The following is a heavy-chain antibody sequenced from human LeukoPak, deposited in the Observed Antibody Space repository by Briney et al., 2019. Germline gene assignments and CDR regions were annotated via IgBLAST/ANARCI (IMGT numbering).Heavy chain of an antibody. J-gene: IGHJ4*02. CDR2: ISSSSSPI. Sequence: PGGSLRLSCAASGFTFSTYSMNWVRQAPGKGLEWVSYISSSSSPIYYGDSVKGRFTISRDNAKNSLYLQMNSLRAEDTAVYFYARDGGYVKFDYWGQGILVTVSS. CDR1: GFTFSTYS. V-gene: IGHV3-48*01. D-gene: IGHD5-12*01. CDR3: ARDGGYVKFDY.